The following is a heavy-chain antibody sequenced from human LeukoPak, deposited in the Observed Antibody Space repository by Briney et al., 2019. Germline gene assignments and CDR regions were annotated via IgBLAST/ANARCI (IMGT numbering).Heavy chain of an antibody. CDR2: ISAYNGNT. CDR3: ARGSGYSGYEAGVYYYYGMDV. CDR1: GYTFTSYG. J-gene: IGHJ6*02. V-gene: IGHV1-18*01. Sequence: ASVKVSCKASGYTFTSYGISWVRQAPGQGLEWMGWISAYNGNTNYAQKFQGRVTITADKSTSTAYMELSSLRSEDTAVYYCARGSGYSGYEAGVYYYYGMDVWGQGTTVTVSS. D-gene: IGHD5-12*01.